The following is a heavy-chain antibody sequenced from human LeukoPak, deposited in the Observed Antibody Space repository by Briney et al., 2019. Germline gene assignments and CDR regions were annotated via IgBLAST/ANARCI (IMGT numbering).Heavy chain of an antibody. CDR2: IIPIFGTA. CDR3: ARSSWYSSGWYENFDY. D-gene: IGHD6-19*01. CDR1: GGTFSSYA. J-gene: IGHJ4*02. V-gene: IGHV1-69*05. Sequence: SVKVSCKASGGTFSSYAISWVRQAPGQGLEWMGGIIPIFGTANYAQRFQGRVTITTDESTSTAYMELSSLRSEDTAVYYCARSSWYSSGWYENFDYWGQGTLVTVSS.